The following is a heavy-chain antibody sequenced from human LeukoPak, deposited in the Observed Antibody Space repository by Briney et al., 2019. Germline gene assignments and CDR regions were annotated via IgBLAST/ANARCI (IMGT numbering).Heavy chain of an antibody. CDR1: GFTFSSYS. V-gene: IGHV3-21*01. Sequence: GSLRLSCAASGFTFSSYSMNWVRQAPGKGLEWVSSISSSSSYIYYADSVKGRFTISRDNAKNSLYLQMNSLRAEDTAVYYCARGAPTRGYFDWLLARFDPWGQGTLVTVSS. D-gene: IGHD3-9*01. CDR3: ARGAPTRGYFDWLLARFDP. J-gene: IGHJ5*02. CDR2: ISSSSSYI.